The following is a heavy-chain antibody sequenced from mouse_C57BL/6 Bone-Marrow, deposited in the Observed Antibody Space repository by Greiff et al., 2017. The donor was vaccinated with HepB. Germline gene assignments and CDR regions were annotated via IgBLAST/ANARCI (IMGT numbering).Heavy chain of an antibody. CDR1: GYTFTSYD. J-gene: IGHJ2*01. CDR2: IYPRDGST. V-gene: IGHV1-85*01. D-gene: IGHD4-1*01. CDR3: ARKGNWDYFDY. Sequence: VQVVESGPELVKPGASVKLSCKASGYTFTSYDINWVKQRPGQGLEWIGWIYPRDGSTKYNEKFKGKATLTVDQSSSTAYMQLNSLTSEDSAVYYCARKGNWDYFDYWGQGTTLTVSS.